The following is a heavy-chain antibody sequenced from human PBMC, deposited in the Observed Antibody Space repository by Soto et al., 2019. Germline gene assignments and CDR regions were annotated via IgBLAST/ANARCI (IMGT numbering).Heavy chain of an antibody. CDR3: ARVDGESRVDV. V-gene: IGHV3-11*06. Sequence: VQLVESGGGLVKPGGSLRLSCAASGFTFSDYYMAWVRQTPGKGLEWIAYIVSGSTYTNYADSVKGRFTISRDNDRESLFLEMNSLRADDTALYHCARVDGESRVDVWGQGTTVSVS. CDR1: GFTFSDYY. J-gene: IGHJ6*02. CDR2: IVSGSTYT. D-gene: IGHD2-21*01.